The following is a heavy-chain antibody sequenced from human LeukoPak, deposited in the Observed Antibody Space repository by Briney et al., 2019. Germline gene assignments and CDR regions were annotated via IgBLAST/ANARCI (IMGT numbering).Heavy chain of an antibody. Sequence: SETLSLTCTVSGGSISGYYWRWIRQPAGKGLECIGRVFTSGSTNYNPSVKSRVTISIDKSKNEFYLNLNSVTATDTALYYCARERATVTTELDCWGQGILVTVSS. CDR3: ARERATVTTELDC. J-gene: IGHJ4*02. V-gene: IGHV4-4*07. D-gene: IGHD4-17*01. CDR2: VFTSGST. CDR1: GGSISGYY.